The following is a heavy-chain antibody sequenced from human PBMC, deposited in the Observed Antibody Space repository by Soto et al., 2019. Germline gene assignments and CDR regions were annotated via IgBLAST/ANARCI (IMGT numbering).Heavy chain of an antibody. Sequence: SETLSLTCAVYGGSLSGYYWSWIRQPPGKGLEWIGEINHSGSTNYNPSLKSRVTISVDTSKNQFSLKLSSVTAADTAVYYCARRVRSSCCQACNWFDPWGQGTLVTVSS. J-gene: IGHJ5*02. CDR1: GGSLSGYY. D-gene: IGHD2-2*01. V-gene: IGHV4-34*01. CDR2: INHSGST. CDR3: ARRVRSSCCQACNWFDP.